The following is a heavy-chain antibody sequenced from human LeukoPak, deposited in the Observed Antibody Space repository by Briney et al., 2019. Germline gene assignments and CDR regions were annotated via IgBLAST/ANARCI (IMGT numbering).Heavy chain of an antibody. D-gene: IGHD3-22*01. CDR1: GYTFTSYA. V-gene: IGHV7-4-1*02. CDR2: INTNTGNP. Sequence: GASVTVSCKASGYTFTSYAMNWVRQAPGQGLEWMGWINTNTGNPTYAQGFTGRFVFSLDTSVSTAYLQISSLKAEDTAVYYCARVDYHDSSGYSDGFDYWGQGTLVTVSS. J-gene: IGHJ4*02. CDR3: ARVDYHDSSGYSDGFDY.